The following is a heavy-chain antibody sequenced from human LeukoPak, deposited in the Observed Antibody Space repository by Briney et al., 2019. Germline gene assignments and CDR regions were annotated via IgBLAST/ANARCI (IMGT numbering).Heavy chain of an antibody. CDR2: IIPIFGTA. CDR1: GGTFSSYA. CDR3: ARAKYYYGSGSYAYFDY. V-gene: IGHV1-69*13. D-gene: IGHD3-10*01. Sequence: SVKVSCKASGGTFSSYAISWVRQAPGQGLEWMGGIIPIFGTANYAQKFQGRVTITADESTSTAYMELSSLRSEDTAVYYCARAKYYYGSGSYAYFDYWGLGTLVTVSS. J-gene: IGHJ4*02.